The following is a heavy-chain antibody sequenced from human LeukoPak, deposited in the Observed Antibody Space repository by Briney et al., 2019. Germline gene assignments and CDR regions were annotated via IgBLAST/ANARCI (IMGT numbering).Heavy chain of an antibody. Sequence: PGGSLRLSCTASGFTFSRFAMSWVRQAPGKGLEWVSAISGSGGSTYYADSVKGRFTISRDNSKNTLYLQMNSLRAEDTAVYYCARNPGRKFDYWGQGILVTVSS. CDR3: ARNPGRKFDY. CDR2: ISGSGGST. V-gene: IGHV3-23*01. CDR1: GFTFSRFA. J-gene: IGHJ4*02. D-gene: IGHD3-10*01.